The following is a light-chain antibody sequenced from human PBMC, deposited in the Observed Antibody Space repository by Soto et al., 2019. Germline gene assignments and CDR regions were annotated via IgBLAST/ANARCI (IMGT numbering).Light chain of an antibody. CDR1: HDIGYY. CDR3: QQYENLPT. CDR2: DAS. V-gene: IGKV1-33*01. J-gene: IGKJ5*01. Sequence: IMMHQPQSSLSASVGDRATITCQASHDIGYYLNWYQHKPGRAPKLLIYDASNLEAGVPSRFRGSGSGTDFTFTISRLQPEDIATYYCQQYENLPTFGQGTRLEIK.